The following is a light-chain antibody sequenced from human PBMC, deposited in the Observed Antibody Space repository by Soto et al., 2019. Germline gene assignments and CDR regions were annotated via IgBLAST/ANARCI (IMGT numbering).Light chain of an antibody. CDR2: GAS. Sequence: EIVLTQSPGTLSLSPGERATLSCRASQSVRSSYFVWYQQKPGQAPRLLIYGASSRAPGIPDRFTGSGSGTDFTLTISRLEPEDFAVYYCHHYDSSLWTFGQGTKVQIK. CDR3: HHYDSSLWT. J-gene: IGKJ1*01. CDR1: QSVRSSY. V-gene: IGKV3-20*01.